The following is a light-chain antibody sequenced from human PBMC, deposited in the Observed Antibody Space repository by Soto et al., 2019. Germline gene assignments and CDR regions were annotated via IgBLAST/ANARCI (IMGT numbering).Light chain of an antibody. Sequence: QSVLAQPPSVSAAPGQRVTVSCSTTTSNLGNNYISWYQHLPGAAPRLLIYDDTERPSGIPDRFSGSRSATSATLGIAGLQTGDEADYYCGTRDSSRIGYVFGTGTKVTVL. CDR2: DDT. V-gene: IGLV1-51*01. J-gene: IGLJ1*01. CDR3: GTRDSSRIGYV. CDR1: TSNLGNNY.